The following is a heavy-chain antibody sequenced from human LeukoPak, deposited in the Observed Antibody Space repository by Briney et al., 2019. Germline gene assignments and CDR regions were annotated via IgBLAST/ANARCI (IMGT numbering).Heavy chain of an antibody. Sequence: PSETLSLTCAVYGGSFSGYFWSWIRQPPGKGLEWIGEINRGGSTNYNPSLKSRVTISVDTSKNQFSLKLSSVTAADTAVYYCARSLYYMDVWGKGTTVTVSS. CDR1: GGSFSGYF. CDR3: ARSLYYMDV. J-gene: IGHJ6*03. V-gene: IGHV4-34*01. CDR2: INRGGST. D-gene: IGHD5/OR15-5a*01.